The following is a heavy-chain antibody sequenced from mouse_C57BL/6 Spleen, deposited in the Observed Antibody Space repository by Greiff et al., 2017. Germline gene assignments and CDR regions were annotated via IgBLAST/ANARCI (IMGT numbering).Heavy chain of an antibody. V-gene: IGHV1-69*01. Sequence: VQLQQPGAELVMPGASVKLSCKASGYTFTSYWMHWVKQRPGQGLEWIGEIDPSDSYTNYNQKFKGKSTLTVDKSSSTAYMQLSSLTSEDSAVYYCARSTRRDYDYVYYYLDYWGQGTTLTVSS. D-gene: IGHD2-4*01. CDR1: GYTFTSYW. CDR2: IDPSDSYT. J-gene: IGHJ2*01. CDR3: ARSTRRDYDYVYYYLDY.